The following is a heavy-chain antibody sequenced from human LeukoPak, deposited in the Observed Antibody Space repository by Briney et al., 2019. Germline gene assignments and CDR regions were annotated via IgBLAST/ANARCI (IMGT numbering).Heavy chain of an antibody. D-gene: IGHD6-13*01. Sequence: GASVKVSCKASGYTFTSYAMNWVRQAPGQGLEWMGWMNPTSGGTSYAPIFQGRVTMTRDTAISTDFMELTRLTSADTALYYCATRSIAAAASFDIWGQGTLVSVSS. CDR3: ATRSIAAAASFDI. V-gene: IGHV1-2*02. J-gene: IGHJ3*02. CDR2: MNPTSGGT. CDR1: GYTFTSYA.